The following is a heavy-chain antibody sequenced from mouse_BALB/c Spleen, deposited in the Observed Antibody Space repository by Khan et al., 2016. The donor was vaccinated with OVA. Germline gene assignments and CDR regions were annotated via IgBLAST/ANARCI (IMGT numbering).Heavy chain of an antibody. Sequence: VQLQESGPGLVKPSQSLSLTCSVTSYSITSGYFWNWIRQFPGNNLEWLSYIRYDGDSNYNPSLKNRISITRDTSKNQFFLKLNSVPPEDTATYYGARGGSSGPAWFAYWGQGTLVTVSA. CDR1: SYSITSGYF. CDR3: ARGGSSGPAWFAY. J-gene: IGHJ3*01. CDR2: IRYDGDS. D-gene: IGHD3-1*01. V-gene: IGHV3-6*02.